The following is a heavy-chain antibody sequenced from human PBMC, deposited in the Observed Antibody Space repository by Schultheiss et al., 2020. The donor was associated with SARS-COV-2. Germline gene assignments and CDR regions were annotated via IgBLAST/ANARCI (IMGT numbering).Heavy chain of an antibody. V-gene: IGHV4-59*01. J-gene: IGHJ5*02. CDR1: GGSITNYY. CDR2: IYSNGDT. Sequence: SETLSLTCTVSGGSITNYYWSWIRQPPGRGLEWIGYIYSNGDTNYNPSLKSRVTISVDTSKNQFSLKLNSVTAADTAVYYCARRDYSGSGSYYPWGQGTLVTVSS. D-gene: IGHD3-10*01. CDR3: ARRDYSGSGSYYP.